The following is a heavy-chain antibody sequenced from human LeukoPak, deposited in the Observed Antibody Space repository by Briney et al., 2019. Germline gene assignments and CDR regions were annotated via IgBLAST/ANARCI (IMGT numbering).Heavy chain of an antibody. CDR1: GGSISSGGYS. CDR3: ARDNEESSSYYYMDV. D-gene: IGHD1-1*01. J-gene: IGHJ6*03. CDR2: IYSYGST. V-gene: IGHV4-30-4*07. Sequence: SETLSLTCAVSGGSISSGGYSWSWIRQPPGKGLEWIGYIYSYGSTYYNPSLKSRLTISIDTSKNRFSLKLSYVTAADTAVYYCARDNEESSSYYYMDVWGKGTTVTVSS.